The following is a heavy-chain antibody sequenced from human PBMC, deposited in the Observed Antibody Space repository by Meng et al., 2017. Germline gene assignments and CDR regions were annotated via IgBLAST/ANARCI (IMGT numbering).Heavy chain of an antibody. D-gene: IGHD6-6*01. CDR2: INHSGST. CDR1: GGSFSGYY. Sequence: QVHLRQSVAGRLKPSQTRSLTCADYGGSFSGYYWSWIRQPPGKGPEWIGEINHSGSTNDNPSLKSRVTISVDTSKNQFSLKLSSVTAADTAVYYCARRRGGSSDWFDPWGQGTLVTVSS. J-gene: IGHJ5*02. V-gene: IGHV4-34*01. CDR3: ARRRGGSSDWFDP.